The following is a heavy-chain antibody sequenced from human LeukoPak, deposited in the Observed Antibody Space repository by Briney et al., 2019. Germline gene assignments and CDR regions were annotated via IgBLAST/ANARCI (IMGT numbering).Heavy chain of an antibody. CDR3: AKFSRRGSYDAIDY. J-gene: IGHJ4*02. CDR2: ISGSGGST. CDR1: GFTFSSYA. V-gene: IGHV3-23*01. Sequence: TGGSLRLSCAASGFTFSSYAMSWVRQAPGKGLEWVSAISGSGGSTYYADSVKGRFTISRDNSKNTLYLQMNSLRAEDTAVYYCAKFSRRGSYDAIDYWGQGTLVTVSS. D-gene: IGHD1-26*01.